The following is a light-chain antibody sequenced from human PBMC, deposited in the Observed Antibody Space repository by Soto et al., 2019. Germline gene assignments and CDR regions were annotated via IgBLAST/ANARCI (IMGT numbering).Light chain of an antibody. CDR3: QQYNSYLT. Sequence: DIQMTQSPSTLSASVGDRVTITCRASQSISSWVAWYQQKPGKAPKFLIYDASSLESGVPSRFSGSGSGTEFSLTISSLQPDDFATYYCQQYNSYLTFGGGTKVEIK. CDR2: DAS. J-gene: IGKJ4*01. V-gene: IGKV1-5*01. CDR1: QSISSW.